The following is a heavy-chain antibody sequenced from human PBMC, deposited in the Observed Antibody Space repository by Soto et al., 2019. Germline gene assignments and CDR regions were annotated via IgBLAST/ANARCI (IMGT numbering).Heavy chain of an antibody. CDR2: IYYSGST. V-gene: IGHV4-59*01. Sequence: SETLSLTCTVSGGSISSYYWSWIRQPPGKGLEWIGYIYYSGSTNYNPSLKSRVTISVDTSKNQFSLKLSSVTAVDTAVYYCARDNSGSFDYWGQGTLVTVSS. CDR1: GGSISSYY. J-gene: IGHJ4*02. D-gene: IGHD1-26*01. CDR3: ARDNSGSFDY.